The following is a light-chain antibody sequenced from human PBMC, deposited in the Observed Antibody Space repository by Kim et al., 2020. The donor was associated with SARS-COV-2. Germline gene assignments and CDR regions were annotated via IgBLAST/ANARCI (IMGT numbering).Light chain of an antibody. CDR3: QQGSSFPLT. J-gene: IGKJ4*01. CDR1: QGIKNW. V-gene: IGKV1-12*01. CDR2: DAS. Sequence: ASVGDRVTIRCRARQGIKNWLIWYQQKPGKAPTLLIYDASTLERGVPPRFSGSGSGTDFSLTISSLQPEDFATYFCQQGSSFPLTFGGGTKVDIK.